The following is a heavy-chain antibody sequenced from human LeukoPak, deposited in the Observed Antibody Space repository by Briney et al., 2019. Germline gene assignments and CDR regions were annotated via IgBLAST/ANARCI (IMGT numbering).Heavy chain of an antibody. CDR3: AKILGTTGIFDY. D-gene: IGHD7-27*01. CDR1: GFSFSNYG. CDR2: ISYDGSYK. Sequence: GGSLRLSCAASGFSFSNYGTHWVRQAPGKGLEWVAVISYDGSYKNYADSVKGRFTISRDNSKDTLNLQMNSLRAEDTAVYHCAKILGTTGIFDYWGQGTLVTVSS. J-gene: IGHJ4*02. V-gene: IGHV3-30*18.